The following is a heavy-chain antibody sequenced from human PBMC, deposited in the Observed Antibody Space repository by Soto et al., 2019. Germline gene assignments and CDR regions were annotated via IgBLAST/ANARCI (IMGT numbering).Heavy chain of an antibody. Sequence: DVQLLESGGGLVQPGGSLRLSCTASGFTFSNYAMSWVRQAPGKGLEWVSSMSGSGGSTYYADSVKGRITISRDNSKKTLDLHMSSLRAEDTAFYYCAKEPNYDFWSGYRYFDSWGQGSLVTVSS. J-gene: IGHJ4*02. CDR3: AKEPNYDFWSGYRYFDS. V-gene: IGHV3-23*01. CDR1: GFTFSNYA. CDR2: MSGSGGST. D-gene: IGHD3-3*01.